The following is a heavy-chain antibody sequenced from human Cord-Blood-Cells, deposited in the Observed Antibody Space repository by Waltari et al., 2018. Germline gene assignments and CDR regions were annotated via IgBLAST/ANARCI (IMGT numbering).Heavy chain of an antibody. V-gene: IGHV3-21*01. CDR2: ISSSSSYI. J-gene: IGHJ4*02. CDR3: ARDPLGSSSPY. D-gene: IGHD6-6*01. Sequence: EVQLVESGGGLVKPGGSLRLSWAAFGLTFSTYSMNWVRQAPGRGLEWVSSISSSSSYIYYADSVKGRFTISRDNAKNSLYLQMNSLRAEDTAVYYCARDPLGSSSPYWGQGTLVTVSS. CDR1: GLTFSTYS.